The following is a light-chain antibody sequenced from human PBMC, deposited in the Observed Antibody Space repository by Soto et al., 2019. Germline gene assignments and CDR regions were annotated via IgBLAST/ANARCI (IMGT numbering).Light chain of an antibody. CDR1: QSISSY. CDR3: QQSYRTPRT. Sequence: DIQMTQSPSSLSASVGDRVTFICRASQSISSYLNWYQQKPGKAPKLLIYAASSLQSGVPSRFSGSGSGTDFTLTINSLQPEDFATYYCQQSYRTPRTFGQGTKVE. J-gene: IGKJ1*01. CDR2: AAS. V-gene: IGKV1-39*01.